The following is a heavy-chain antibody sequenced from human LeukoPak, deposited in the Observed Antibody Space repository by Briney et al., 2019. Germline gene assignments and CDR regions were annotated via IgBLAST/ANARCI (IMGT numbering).Heavy chain of an antibody. V-gene: IGHV4-59*01. Sequence: SETLSLTCTVSGASISYYYCRWIRQPPGKGLEWIGYIHYTGSTNYNPSLKSRVTISVDTSKNQFSLKLRSVTAADTAVYYCARDWAGYSSGWYGNWFDPWGQGTLVTVSS. J-gene: IGHJ5*02. CDR1: GASISYYY. CDR3: ARDWAGYSSGWYGNWFDP. CDR2: IHYTGST. D-gene: IGHD6-19*01.